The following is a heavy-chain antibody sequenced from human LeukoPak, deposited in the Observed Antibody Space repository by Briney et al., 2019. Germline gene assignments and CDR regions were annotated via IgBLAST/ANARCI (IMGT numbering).Heavy chain of an antibody. Sequence: APVKVSCKASGYTFTSYYMHWVRQAPGQGLEWMGIINPSGGSTSYAQKFQGRVTMTRDTSTSTVYMELSSLRSEDTAVYYCASEFTGWFDPWGQGTLVTVSS. D-gene: IGHD2-8*02. CDR3: ASEFTGWFDP. V-gene: IGHV1-46*01. CDR1: GYTFTSYY. J-gene: IGHJ5*02. CDR2: INPSGGST.